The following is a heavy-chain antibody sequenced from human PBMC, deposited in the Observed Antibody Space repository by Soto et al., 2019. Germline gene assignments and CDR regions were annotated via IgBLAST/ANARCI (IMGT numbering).Heavy chain of an antibody. CDR3: AKDTTYYYGSGSYSSFDY. J-gene: IGHJ4*02. CDR2: ISWNSGSI. V-gene: IGHV3-9*01. D-gene: IGHD3-10*01. Sequence: GGSLRLSCAASGFTFDDYAMHWVRQAPGKGLEWVSGISWNSGSIGYADSVKGRFTISRDNAKNSLYLQMNSLRAEDTALYYCAKDTTYYYGSGSYSSFDYWGQGTLVTVSS. CDR1: GFTFDDYA.